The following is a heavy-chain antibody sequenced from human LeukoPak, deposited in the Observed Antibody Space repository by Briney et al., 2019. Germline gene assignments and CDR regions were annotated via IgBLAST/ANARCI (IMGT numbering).Heavy chain of an antibody. CDR2: ISSSGSTI. V-gene: IGHV3-48*03. CDR1: GFTFSSYE. Sequence: PGGALRLSCAASGFTFSSYEMNWVRRAPGKGLEWVSYISSSGSTIYYADSVKGRFTISRDNAKNSLYLQMNSLRAEDTAVYYCARDPNYYGSGSSTFFDYCGQGTLVTVSS. J-gene: IGHJ4*02. D-gene: IGHD3-10*01. CDR3: ARDPNYYGSGSSTFFDY.